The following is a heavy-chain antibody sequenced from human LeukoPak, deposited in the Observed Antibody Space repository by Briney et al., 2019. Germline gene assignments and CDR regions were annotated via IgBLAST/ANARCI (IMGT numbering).Heavy chain of an antibody. CDR3: AKDRTGATGADWFDP. CDR2: ISGSGGST. V-gene: IGHV3-23*01. Sequence: PGGSLRLSCAGSGFTFSSYGMGWVRQAPGKGLEWVSAISGSGGSTYYADSVKGRFTISRDNSKNTLSLQMNSLRADDTAVYYCAKDRTGATGADWFDPWGQGTLVTVSS. CDR1: GFTFSSYG. D-gene: IGHD1-1*01. J-gene: IGHJ5*02.